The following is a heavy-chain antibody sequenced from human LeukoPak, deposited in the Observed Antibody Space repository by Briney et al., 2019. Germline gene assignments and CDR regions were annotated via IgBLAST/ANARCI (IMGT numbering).Heavy chain of an antibody. CDR2: IHYSGST. D-gene: IGHD1-26*01. Sequence: PSETLSLTCTVSGGSISNYYWSWIRQPPGKGLEWIGNIHYSGSTNYNPSLKSRVTISVDTSKNQYSLKLSSVTAADTAVYYCARVFEVGASIIYAFDIWGQGTMVTVSS. V-gene: IGHV4-59*01. J-gene: IGHJ3*02. CDR1: GGSISNYY. CDR3: ARVFEVGASIIYAFDI.